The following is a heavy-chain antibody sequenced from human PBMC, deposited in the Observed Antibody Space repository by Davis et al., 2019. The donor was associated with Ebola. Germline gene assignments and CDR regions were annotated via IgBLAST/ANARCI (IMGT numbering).Heavy chain of an antibody. CDR2: INHSGST. V-gene: IGHV4-34*01. CDR1: GGSFSGYY. CDR3: ASLRDSSGLDY. J-gene: IGHJ4*02. Sequence: MPSETLSLTCAVYGGSFSGYYWSWIRQPPGKGLEWIGEINHSGSTNYNPSLKSRVTISVDTSKNQFSLKLSSVTAADTAVYYCASLRDSSGLDYWGQGTLVTVSS. D-gene: IGHD3-22*01.